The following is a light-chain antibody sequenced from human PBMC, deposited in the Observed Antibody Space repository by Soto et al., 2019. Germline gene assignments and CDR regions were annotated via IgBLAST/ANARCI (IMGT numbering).Light chain of an antibody. V-gene: IGKV3-11*01. CDR3: QQRTQSRPPGT. CDR1: QSVSNH. J-gene: IGKJ1*01. CDR2: DAS. Sequence: DIVLTQSPATLSLSPGERATLSCRSSQSVSNHLAWCQQKAGQAPRLLISDASNRATGIPDRFSGSGSGTDFTLTISSLEPEECAVYYCQQRTQSRPPGTFGQGTKVDIK.